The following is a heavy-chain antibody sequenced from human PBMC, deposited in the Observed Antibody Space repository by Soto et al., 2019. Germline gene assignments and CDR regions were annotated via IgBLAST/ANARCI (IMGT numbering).Heavy chain of an antibody. Sequence: GASVKVSCKASGYTFTGYYMHWVRQAPGQGLEWMGWINPNSGGTNYAQKFQGWVTMTRDTSISTAYMELSRLRSDDTAVYYCARDMDTAMVFPLHYVMDVWGQGTTVIVSS. CDR1: GYTFTGYY. CDR2: INPNSGGT. J-gene: IGHJ6*02. CDR3: ARDMDTAMVFPLHYVMDV. D-gene: IGHD5-18*01. V-gene: IGHV1-2*04.